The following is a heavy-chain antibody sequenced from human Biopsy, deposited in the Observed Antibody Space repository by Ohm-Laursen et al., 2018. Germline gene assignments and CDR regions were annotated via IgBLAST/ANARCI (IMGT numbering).Heavy chain of an antibody. V-gene: IGHV1-69*04. J-gene: IGHJ6*02. CDR1: GDTFTTSA. D-gene: IGHD3-10*01. CDR2: IIPILGTV. CDR3: ASGDIGGVGLDV. Sequence: SVKVSCKSSGDTFTTSAISWVRQVPGQGLDWMGRIIPILGTVDYGQNFQGRVTIRADTSTTFLELTSLRYDDTAVYYCASGDIGGVGLDVWGLGTTVTVSS.